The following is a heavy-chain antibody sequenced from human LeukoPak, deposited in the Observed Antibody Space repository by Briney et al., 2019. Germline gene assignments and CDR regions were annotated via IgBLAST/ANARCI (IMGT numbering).Heavy chain of an antibody. CDR3: ARVISYFDL. Sequence: PGGSLRLSCAASEFTFSRYWMDWVRQGPGRGLEWVSCIKSDGSEILYADSVKGRFTISRDNAHNTLYLQMTSLKPEDTAIYYCARVISYFDLWGQGALVTASS. V-gene: IGHV3-74*01. CDR2: IKSDGSEI. D-gene: IGHD3-3*02. CDR1: EFTFSRYW. J-gene: IGHJ4*02.